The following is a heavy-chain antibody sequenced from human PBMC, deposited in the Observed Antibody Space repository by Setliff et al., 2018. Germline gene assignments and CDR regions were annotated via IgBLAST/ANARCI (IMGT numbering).Heavy chain of an antibody. V-gene: IGHV3-64D*09. CDR2: IGPNGGST. CDR3: ARPMYYYYYYMDV. Sequence: GGSLRLSCSASGFTFNTYTMHWVRQAPGKGLEYVSSIGPNGGSTYYANSVKGRFTISRDSSKNTLYLQMSSLRAEDTAVYYCARPMYYYYYYMDVWGKGTAVTVSS. J-gene: IGHJ6*03. CDR1: GFTFNTYT.